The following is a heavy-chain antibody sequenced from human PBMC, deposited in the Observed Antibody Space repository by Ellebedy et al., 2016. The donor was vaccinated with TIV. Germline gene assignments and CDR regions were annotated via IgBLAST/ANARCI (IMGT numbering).Heavy chain of an antibody. CDR2: ISYDGNNK. V-gene: IGHV3-30-3*01. Sequence: GGSLRLXCAASGFTFSLYAMYWVRQAPGKGLEWVAIISYDGNNKYYADSVMGRFTISRDTSKNKVYLQMSSLGAEDTAVYYCSRDGRHLDYDYFMDVWGRGTTVTVSS. J-gene: IGHJ6*04. CDR3: SRDGRHLDYDYFMDV. CDR1: GFTFSLYA.